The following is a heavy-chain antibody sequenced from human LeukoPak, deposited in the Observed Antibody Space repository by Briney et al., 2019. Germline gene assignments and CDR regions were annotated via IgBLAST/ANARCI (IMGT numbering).Heavy chain of an antibody. CDR2: VSDGGGAT. CDR3: AKREGSSWSHFDY. J-gene: IGHJ4*02. CDR1: GFTFSNYA. V-gene: IGHV3-23*01. Sequence: GGSLRLSCVASGFTFSNYAMNWVRQAPGKGLEWVSTVSDGGGATYFADSVKGRFTISRDNSRNTLYLQMNSLRAEDTALYYCAKREGSSWSHFDYWGQGTLVTVSS. D-gene: IGHD6-13*01.